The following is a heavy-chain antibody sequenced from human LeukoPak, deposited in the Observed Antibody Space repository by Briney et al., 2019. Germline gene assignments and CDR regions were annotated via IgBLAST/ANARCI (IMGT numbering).Heavy chain of an antibody. J-gene: IGHJ6*02. V-gene: IGHV3-23*01. CDR2: ISGSGGST. CDR3: AHLVREYVGGLDA. Sequence: PGGSLRLSCAASGFTFSSYAMSWVRQAPGKRLEWVSAISGSGGSTYYADAVEGRFTISRDNSKNTVYLQMHSLRVEDSAVYYCAHLVREYVGGLDAWGQGTTVTVSS. D-gene: IGHD3-10*01. CDR1: GFTFSSYA.